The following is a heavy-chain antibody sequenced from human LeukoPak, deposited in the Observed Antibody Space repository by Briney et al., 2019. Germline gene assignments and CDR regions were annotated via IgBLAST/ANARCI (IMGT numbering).Heavy chain of an antibody. Sequence: GGSLRLSCAASGFTVSSNYMSWVRQAPGKGLEWVSVIYSGGSTYYADSVKGRFTISRDNSKNTLYLQMNSLRAEDTAVYYCARGYYGSGSGYNYYMDVWGKGTTVTVSS. CDR1: GFTVSSNY. CDR3: ARGYYGSGSGYNYYMDV. V-gene: IGHV3-53*01. CDR2: IYSGGST. D-gene: IGHD3-10*01. J-gene: IGHJ6*03.